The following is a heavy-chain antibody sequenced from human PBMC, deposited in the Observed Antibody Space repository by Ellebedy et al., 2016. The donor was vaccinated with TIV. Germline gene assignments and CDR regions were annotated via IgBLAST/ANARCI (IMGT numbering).Heavy chain of an antibody. Sequence: AASVKVSCKASGYTFTSYAMHWVRQAPGQRLEWMGWINAGNGNTKYSQKFQGRVTITRDTSASTAYMELSSLRSEDTAVYYCARGGVGSYLWTIGYWGQGTLVTVSS. D-gene: IGHD1-26*01. J-gene: IGHJ4*02. CDR3: ARGGVGSYLWTIGY. CDR1: GYTFTSYA. V-gene: IGHV1-3*01. CDR2: INAGNGNT.